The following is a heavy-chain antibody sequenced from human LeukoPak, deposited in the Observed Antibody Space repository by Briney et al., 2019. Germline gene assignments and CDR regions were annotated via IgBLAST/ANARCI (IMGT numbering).Heavy chain of an antibody. CDR2: ISGSGGSR. J-gene: IGHJ4*02. CDR1: GFTFSSYA. D-gene: IGHD2-2*01. Sequence: GGSLRLSCAASGFTFSSYAMSWVRQAPGKGLEWVSAISGSGGSRYYADSVKGRFTISRDNSKNTLYLQMNSLRAEDTAVYYCAKGGARICSSTSCYYYWGQGTLVTFSS. V-gene: IGHV3-23*01. CDR3: AKGGARICSSTSCYYY.